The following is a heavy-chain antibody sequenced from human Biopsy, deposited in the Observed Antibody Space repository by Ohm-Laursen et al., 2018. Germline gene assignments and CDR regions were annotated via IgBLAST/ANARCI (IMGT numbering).Heavy chain of an antibody. D-gene: IGHD2/OR15-2a*01. V-gene: IGHV4-59*01. CDR3: ARATNSTGWPYYYFYGMDV. J-gene: IGHJ6*02. CDR1: GGSISSDY. Sequence: SETLSLTCTVSGGSISSDYWSWIRQTPGKGLEWIGYIYYSGSTNYNPSLKSRVTISVDTSKNQFSLRLHSVTAADTAVYYCARATNSTGWPYYYFYGMDVWGQGTAVTVSS. CDR2: IYYSGST.